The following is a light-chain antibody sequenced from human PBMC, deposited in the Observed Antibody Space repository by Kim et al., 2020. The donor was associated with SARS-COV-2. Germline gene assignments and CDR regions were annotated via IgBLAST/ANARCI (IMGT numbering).Light chain of an antibody. J-gene: IGLJ1*01. CDR2: YDS. V-gene: IGLV3-21*04. CDR1: NIGSKS. Sequence: PGKTARITCGGNNIGSKSVHWYQQKPGQAPVLVIYYDSDRPSGIPERFSGSNSGNTATLTISRVEAGDEADYYCQVWDSSSDLYVFGTGTKVTVL. CDR3: QVWDSSSDLYV.